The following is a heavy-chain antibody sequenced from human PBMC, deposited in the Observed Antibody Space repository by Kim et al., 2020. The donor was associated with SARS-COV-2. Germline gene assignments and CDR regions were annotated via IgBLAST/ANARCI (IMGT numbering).Heavy chain of an antibody. V-gene: IGHV1-69*13. CDR2: IIPIFGTA. CDR1: GGTFSSYA. Sequence: SVKVSCKASGGTFSSYAISWVRQAPGQGLEWMGGIIPIFGTANYAQKFQGRVTITADESTSTAYMELSSLRSEDTAVYYCARDKKDYDISYYYYGMDVWGQGTTVTVSS. J-gene: IGHJ6*02. CDR3: ARDKKDYDISYYYYGMDV. D-gene: IGHD3-9*01.